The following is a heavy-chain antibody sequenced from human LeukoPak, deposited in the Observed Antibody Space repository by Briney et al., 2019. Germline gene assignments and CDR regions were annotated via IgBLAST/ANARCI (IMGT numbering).Heavy chain of an antibody. Sequence: GGSLRLSCAASGFTFSSYAMSWVRQAPGKGLEWVSAISGSGGSTYYADSVKGRFTISRDNSKNTLYLQMNSLRAESPAVYYXXXXXXXXXXXXXXXEYFQHWGQGTLVTVSS. CDR3: XXXXXXXXXXXXXXEYFQH. V-gene: IGHV3-23*01. J-gene: IGHJ1*01. CDR1: GFTFSSYA. CDR2: ISGSGGST.